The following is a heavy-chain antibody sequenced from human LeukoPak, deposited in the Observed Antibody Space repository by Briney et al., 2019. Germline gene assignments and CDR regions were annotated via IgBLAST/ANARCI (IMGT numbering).Heavy chain of an antibody. CDR3: ARDNRNAAFDY. CDR2: IFYNGNT. V-gene: IGHV4-30-4*01. J-gene: IGHJ4*02. D-gene: IGHD6-13*01. CDR1: GGSINNGDYY. Sequence: PSQTLSLTCTVSGGSINNGDYYWSWSRQPPGKGLEWIGYIFYNGNTYYSPSFKSRVSISVDTSKNQFSLKLTSVTAADTAVYYCARDNRNAAFDYWGRGTLVTVSS.